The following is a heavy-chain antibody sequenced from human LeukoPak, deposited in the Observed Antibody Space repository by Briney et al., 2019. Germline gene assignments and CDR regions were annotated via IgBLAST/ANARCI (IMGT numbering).Heavy chain of an antibody. CDR1: GFTISSDA. J-gene: IGHJ4*02. D-gene: IGHD2-2*01. CDR3: AKRRSRNTGPFES. Sequence: GGSLRLSCVASGFTISSDAMTWVRQAPGKGLEWISGSYGSATVYADSARGRFTISRDDSKSTLYLQMNSLRAEDTAVYYCAKRRSRNTGPFESWGQGALVTVSP. V-gene: IGHV3-23*01. CDR2: SYGSAT.